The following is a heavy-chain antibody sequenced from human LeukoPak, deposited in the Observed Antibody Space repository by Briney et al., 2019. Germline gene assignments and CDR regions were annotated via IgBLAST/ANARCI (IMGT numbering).Heavy chain of an antibody. CDR1: GFTFSDFW. CDR3: AIATTGRGAFGS. CDR2: TNEAGGDK. J-gene: IGHJ4*02. V-gene: IGHV3-7*01. D-gene: IGHD1-1*01. Sequence: GGSLRLSCAASGFTFSDFWMSWVRQAPGKGLECVASTNEAGGDKLYVDSVKGRFTISRDNSKHSLSLQMNSLTAEDTAIYYCAIATTGRGAFGSWGQGTLVTVSS.